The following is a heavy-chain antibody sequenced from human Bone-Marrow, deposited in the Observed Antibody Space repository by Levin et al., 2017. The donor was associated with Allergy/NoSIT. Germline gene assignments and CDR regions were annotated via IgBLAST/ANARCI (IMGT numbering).Heavy chain of an antibody. D-gene: IGHD5/OR15-5a*01. V-gene: IGHV3-30*18. CDR2: ISYDGSNK. CDR1: GFTFSSYG. Sequence: GGSLRLSCAASGFTFSSYGMHWVRQAPGKGLEWVAVISYDGSNKYYADSVKGRFTISRDNSKNTLYLQMNSLRAEDTAVYYCAKDLSGLYYYYGMDVWGQGTTVTVSS. CDR3: AKDLSGLYYYYGMDV. J-gene: IGHJ6*02.